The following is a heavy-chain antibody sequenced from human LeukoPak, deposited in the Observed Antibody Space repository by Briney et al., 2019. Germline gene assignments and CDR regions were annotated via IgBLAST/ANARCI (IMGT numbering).Heavy chain of an antibody. Sequence: PSETLSLTCTVSGGSISSDYWSWIRQPAGKGLDWIGRINSRGSTKYNPSHKSRVTLSIDTSKNQFSLRLTSVTAADTAVYYCARDSEGWASAHYYYYMDVWGNGTTVTVSS. D-gene: IGHD3-16*01. CDR1: GGSISSDY. CDR2: INSRGST. CDR3: ARDSEGWASAHYYYYMDV. V-gene: IGHV4-4*07. J-gene: IGHJ6*03.